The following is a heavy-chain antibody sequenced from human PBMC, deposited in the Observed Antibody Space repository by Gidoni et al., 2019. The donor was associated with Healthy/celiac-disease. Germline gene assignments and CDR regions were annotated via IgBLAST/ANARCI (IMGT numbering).Heavy chain of an antibody. V-gene: IGHV3-21*01. Sequence: EVQLVESGGGLVKPGGSLRLSCEASGFPFSSYSMNWVRQAPGKGLEWVSSISSSSSYIYYADSVKDRFTISRDNAKNSLYLQMNSLRAEDTAVYYCARGYSGYDLYFDYWGQGTLVTVSS. CDR3: ARGYSGYDLYFDY. CDR1: GFPFSSYS. CDR2: ISSSSSYI. J-gene: IGHJ4*02. D-gene: IGHD5-12*01.